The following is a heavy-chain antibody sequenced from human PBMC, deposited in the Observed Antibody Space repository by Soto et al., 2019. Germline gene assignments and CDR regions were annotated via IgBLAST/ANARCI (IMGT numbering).Heavy chain of an antibody. CDR2: IYYSRST. D-gene: IGHD3-3*01. CDR1: GGSISSGGYY. J-gene: IGHJ5*02. V-gene: IGHV4-31*03. CDR3: AIVGDYDPPPNDFHP. Sequence: KTSETLSLTCTVSGGSISSGGYYWSWIRQHPGKGLEWIGYIYYSRSTYYNPSLKSRVTISVDTSKNQFSLKLSSVTAADTAVYYCAIVGDYDPPPNDFHPWGQGTLVSVPS.